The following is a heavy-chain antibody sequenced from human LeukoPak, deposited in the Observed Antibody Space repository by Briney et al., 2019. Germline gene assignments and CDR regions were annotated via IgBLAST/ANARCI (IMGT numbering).Heavy chain of an antibody. D-gene: IGHD6-19*01. CDR1: GFTFTDYA. CDR2: ISHNGGGT. CDR3: AKRSRSGWPIDY. V-gene: IGHV3-23*01. Sequence: GGSLRLSCAASGFTFTDYAMSWVRQAPEKGLEWVSTISHNGGGTYYAESVKGRFTVSRDNSKNTLYLQMNSLRAEDTAVYYCAKRSRSGWPIDYWGQGTLVTVSS. J-gene: IGHJ4*02.